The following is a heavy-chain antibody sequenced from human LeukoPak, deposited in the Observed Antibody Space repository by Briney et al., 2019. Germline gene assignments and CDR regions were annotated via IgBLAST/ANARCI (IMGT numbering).Heavy chain of an antibody. CDR2: MNPNSGNT. CDR1: GYTFTSYD. Sequence: GASVKVSCKASGYTFTSYDINWVRQATGQGLEWMGWMNPNSGNTGYAQKFQGRVTMTRNTSISTAYMELSSLRSEDTAVYYCARAVHIEAAAGLGNFQHWGQGTLVTVSS. J-gene: IGHJ1*01. D-gene: IGHD6-13*01. CDR3: ARAVHIEAAAGLGNFQH. V-gene: IGHV1-8*01.